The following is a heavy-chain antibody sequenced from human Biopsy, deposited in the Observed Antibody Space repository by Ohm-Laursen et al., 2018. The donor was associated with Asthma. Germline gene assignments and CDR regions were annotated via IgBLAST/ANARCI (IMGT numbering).Heavy chain of an antibody. CDR3: ARERAVLVVGAEGNWFDP. D-gene: IGHD2-15*01. CDR1: GYTFINYA. V-gene: IGHV1-3*01. Sequence: SVKVSCKASGYTFINYAIHWVRQAPGQRLEWMGWINAGNGNTKYSQKFQGRVTITRDTSASTAYMELSSLRSEDTAVYYCARERAVLVVGAEGNWFDPWGQGTRVTVSS. CDR2: INAGNGNT. J-gene: IGHJ5*02.